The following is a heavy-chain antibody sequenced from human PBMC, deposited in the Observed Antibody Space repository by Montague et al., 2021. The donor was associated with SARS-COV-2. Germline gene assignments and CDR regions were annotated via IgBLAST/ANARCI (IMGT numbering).Heavy chain of an antibody. Sequence: SLSLSCAASGFTFSSYEMNWVRQAPGKGLEWVSYISSSGSTIYYADSVKGRFTISRGNAKNSLYLQMNSLRAEDTAVYYCASLFTMVRGVIPGEGYYYYGMDVWGQGTTVTVSS. CDR2: ISSSGSTI. J-gene: IGHJ6*02. V-gene: IGHV3-48*03. D-gene: IGHD3-10*01. CDR3: ASLFTMVRGVIPGEGYYYYGMDV. CDR1: GFTFSSYE.